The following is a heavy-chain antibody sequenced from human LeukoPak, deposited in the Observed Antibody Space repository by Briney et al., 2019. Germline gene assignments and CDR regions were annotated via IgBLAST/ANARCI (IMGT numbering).Heavy chain of an antibody. J-gene: IGHJ4*02. D-gene: IGHD2-2*01. CDR2: ISAYNGNT. Sequence: ASVKVSCKASGYTFTSYGISWVRQAPGQGLEWMGWISAYNGNTNYAQKLQGRVTMTTDTSTSTAYMELRSLRSDDTAVYYCARFQMVEMVVPAANEVDYWGQGTLVTVSS. CDR1: GYTFTSYG. CDR3: ARFQMVEMVVPAANEVDY. V-gene: IGHV1-18*01.